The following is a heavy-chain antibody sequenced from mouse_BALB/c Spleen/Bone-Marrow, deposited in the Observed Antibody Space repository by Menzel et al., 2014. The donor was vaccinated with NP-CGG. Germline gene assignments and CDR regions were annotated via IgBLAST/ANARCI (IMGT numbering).Heavy chain of an antibody. CDR2: INPDSSTI. V-gene: IGHV4-1*02. CDR3: AREGITTWFAY. CDR1: GFDFSRYW. J-gene: IGHJ3*01. D-gene: IGHD2-4*01. Sequence: EVQLQQSGGGLVQPGGSLKLSCAASGFDFSRYWMSWVRQAPGKGLEWIGEINPDSSTINYTPSLKDKFIISRDNAKNTLYLQMSKVRSEDTALYYCAREGITTWFAYWGQGTLVTVSA.